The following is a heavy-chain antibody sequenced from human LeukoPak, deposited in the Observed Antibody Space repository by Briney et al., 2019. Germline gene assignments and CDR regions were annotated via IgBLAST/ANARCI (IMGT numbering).Heavy chain of an antibody. D-gene: IGHD3-16*02. CDR2: IVVGSGNT. Sequence: SVKLSCKASGSTFTSSAMQWVRQARGQRLEWIGWIVVGSGNTNYAQKFQERVTITTDMSTSTTYMELSSLRSEDTALYYCATDSVAWHLRVGELSLIFDLWGRGTLVTVSS. CDR3: ATDSVAWHLRVGELSLIFDL. CDR1: GSTFTSSA. V-gene: IGHV1-58*02. J-gene: IGHJ2*01.